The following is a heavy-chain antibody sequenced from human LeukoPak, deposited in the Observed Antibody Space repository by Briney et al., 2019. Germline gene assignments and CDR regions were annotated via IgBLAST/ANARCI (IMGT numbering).Heavy chain of an antibody. CDR1: GFTFSSYS. CDR3: ARYCTNGVCYLGFDY. V-gene: IGHV3-21*01. Sequence: PGGSLRLSCAASGFTFSSYSMNWVRQAPGKGLEWVSSISSSSSYIYYADSVKGRFTISRDNAKNSLYLQMNSLRAEDTAVYYCARYCTNGVCYLGFDYWDQGTLVTVSS. J-gene: IGHJ4*02. D-gene: IGHD2-8*01. CDR2: ISSSSSYI.